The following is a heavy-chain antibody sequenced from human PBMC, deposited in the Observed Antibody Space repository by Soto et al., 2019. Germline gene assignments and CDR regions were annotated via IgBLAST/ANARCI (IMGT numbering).Heavy chain of an antibody. CDR1: GGSISGYH. J-gene: IGHJ3*02. Sequence: XATLSLTCSVSGGSISGYHWNWIRQPAGKGLEWIGRFYSSESINYNPSLKSRVTMSVETSKNQFSLQMRSVSVADTAVYYCVRHSSGMAPDGFDIWGQGTMVTVSS. V-gene: IGHV4-4*07. CDR3: VRHSSGMAPDGFDI. D-gene: IGHD3-22*01. CDR2: FYSSESI.